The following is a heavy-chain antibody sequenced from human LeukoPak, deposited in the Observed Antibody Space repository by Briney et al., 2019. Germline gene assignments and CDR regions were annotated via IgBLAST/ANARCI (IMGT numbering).Heavy chain of an antibody. J-gene: IGHJ4*02. Sequence: TGGSLRLSCAASGFKFSSFSMGWVRQAPGKGLEWLSYITSISGATYYADSLEGRFTISRDNAKNSLYLQINSLRADDTAVYYCARAIASYGDSAYWGQGTLVSVSS. CDR1: GFKFSSFS. V-gene: IGHV3-48*04. D-gene: IGHD5-18*01. CDR3: ARAIASYGDSAY. CDR2: ITSISGAT.